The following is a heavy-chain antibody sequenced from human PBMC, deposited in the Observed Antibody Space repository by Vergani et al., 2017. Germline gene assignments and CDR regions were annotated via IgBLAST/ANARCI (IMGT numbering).Heavy chain of an antibody. J-gene: IGHJ6*03. CDR3: AREATLAYYYMDV. Sequence: QVQLQESGPGLVKPSQTLSLTCTVSGDSITSGDYYWSWIRQHPGKGLEWIGYIFHSGGAYYNPFLESRVSISVDTSKNEFSLRVTSVTAADTAVYYCAREATLAYYYMDVWGKGTTVTVSS. CDR2: IFHSGGA. CDR1: GDSITSGDYY. V-gene: IGHV4-31*03.